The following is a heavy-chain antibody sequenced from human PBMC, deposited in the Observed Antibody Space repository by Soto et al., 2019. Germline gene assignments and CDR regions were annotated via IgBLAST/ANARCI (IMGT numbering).Heavy chain of an antibody. Sequence: PSQTLSLTCAISGDSVSSNSAAWNWIRQSPSRGLEWLGRTYYRSKWYNDYAVSVKSRITINPDTSKNQFSLQLNSVTPEDTAVYYCARAGYCSSTSCRNYYYYGMDVWGQGTTVTVS. J-gene: IGHJ6*02. CDR2: TYYRSKWYN. D-gene: IGHD2-2*01. CDR1: GDSVSSNSAA. CDR3: ARAGYCSSTSCRNYYYYGMDV. V-gene: IGHV6-1*01.